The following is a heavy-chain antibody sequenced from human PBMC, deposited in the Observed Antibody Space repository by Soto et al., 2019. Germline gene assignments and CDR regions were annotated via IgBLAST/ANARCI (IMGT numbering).Heavy chain of an antibody. Sequence: VQLLESGGGLGQPGESLRLSCAASGFTFSSYAMSWVRQAPGQGLEWMGGIIPIFGTANYAQKFQGRVTITADESTSTAYMELSSLRSEDTAVYYCARAPLPYYYDSSGYFAEYFQHWGQGTLVTVSS. CDR1: GFTFSSYA. J-gene: IGHJ1*01. CDR2: IIPIFGTA. D-gene: IGHD3-22*01. V-gene: IGHV1-69*01. CDR3: ARAPLPYYYDSSGYFAEYFQH.